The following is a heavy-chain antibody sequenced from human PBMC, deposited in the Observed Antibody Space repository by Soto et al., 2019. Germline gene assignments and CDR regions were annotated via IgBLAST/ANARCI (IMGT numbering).Heavy chain of an antibody. CDR3: AKDNSPSFYDILTGYYPLGF. D-gene: IGHD3-9*01. Sequence: GGSLRLSCVASGFTVSSNYMSWVRQAPGKGLEWVSAISGSGGSTYYADSVKGRFTISRDNSKNTLYLQMNSLRAEDTAVYYCAKDNSPSFYDILTGYYPLGFWGQGTLVTVSS. CDR1: GFTVSSNY. V-gene: IGHV3-23*01. J-gene: IGHJ4*02. CDR2: ISGSGGST.